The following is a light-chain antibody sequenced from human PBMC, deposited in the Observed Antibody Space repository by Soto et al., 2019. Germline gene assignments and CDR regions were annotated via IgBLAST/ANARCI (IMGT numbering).Light chain of an antibody. Sequence: EIVLTQSPATLSVSPGERATLSCRCSQSVSSNLAWYQQKPGQPPRIPMCGASTTATNIPARFSGTGSGTEFTLTISSLQSEDFAVYYCQQYFNWPPLTFGGGTKVDIK. CDR1: QSVSSN. CDR2: GAS. CDR3: QQYFNWPPLT. V-gene: IGKV3-15*01. J-gene: IGKJ4*01.